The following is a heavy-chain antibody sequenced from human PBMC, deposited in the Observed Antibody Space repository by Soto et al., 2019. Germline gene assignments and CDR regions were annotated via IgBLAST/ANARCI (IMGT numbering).Heavy chain of an antibody. J-gene: IGHJ4*02. Sequence: SGPTLVNPTQTLTLTCTFSGFSLSTSGVGVGWIRQPPGKALEWLALIYWDDDKRYSPSLKSRLTITKDTSKNQVVLTMTNMDPLDTSTYYCAHETFGGVIAPFDYWGQGTLVTVSS. CDR2: IYWDDDK. D-gene: IGHD3-16*02. V-gene: IGHV2-5*02. CDR1: GFSLSTSGVG. CDR3: AHETFGGVIAPFDY.